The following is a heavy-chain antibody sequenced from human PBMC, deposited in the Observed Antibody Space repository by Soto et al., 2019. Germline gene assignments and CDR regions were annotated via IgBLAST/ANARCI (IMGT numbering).Heavy chain of an antibody. J-gene: IGHJ4*02. CDR3: ASLTVNNRGGDY. CDR1: GGSISSSSYY. CDR2: IYYSGST. D-gene: IGHD4-17*01. V-gene: IGHV4-39*01. Sequence: QLQLQESGPGLVKPSETLSLTCTVSGGSISSSSYYWGWIRQPPGKGLEWIGSIYYSGSTYYNPSLKSRVTISVDTSKNQFPLKLSSVTAADTAVYYCASLTVNNRGGDYWGQGTLVTVSS.